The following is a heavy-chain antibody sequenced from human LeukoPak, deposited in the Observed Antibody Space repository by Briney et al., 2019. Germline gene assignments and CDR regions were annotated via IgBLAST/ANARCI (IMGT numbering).Heavy chain of an antibody. Sequence: GSLRLSCVVSEFNFRNYWMSWIRQPPGKGLEWIGEINHSGSTNYNPSLKSRVTISVDTSKNQFSLKLSSVTAADTAVYYCARGIPGVVLHYFDYWGQGTLVTVSS. V-gene: IGHV4-34*01. CDR1: EFNFRNYW. D-gene: IGHD3-3*01. J-gene: IGHJ4*02. CDR3: ARGIPGVVLHYFDY. CDR2: INHSGST.